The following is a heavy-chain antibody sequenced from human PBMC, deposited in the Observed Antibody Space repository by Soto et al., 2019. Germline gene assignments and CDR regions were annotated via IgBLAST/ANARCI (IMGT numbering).Heavy chain of an antibody. D-gene: IGHD3-22*01. CDR3: SGYSRTLDY. CDR1: GFTFNTYA. J-gene: IGHJ4*02. CDR2: ISGSGGST. Sequence: EVQLLESGGGLVQPGGSLRLSCAASGFTFNTYAMSWVRQAPGKGLEWVSAISGSGGSTYYADSVKGRFTISRDNSKNTLYMQMNSLRAEDTAVYYCSGYSRTLDYWGQGTLVTVSS. V-gene: IGHV3-23*01.